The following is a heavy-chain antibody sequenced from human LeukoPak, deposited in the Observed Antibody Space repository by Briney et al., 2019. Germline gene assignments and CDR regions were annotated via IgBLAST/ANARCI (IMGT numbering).Heavy chain of an antibody. CDR1: GFTFSCYA. J-gene: IGHJ4*02. Sequence: GGSLRLSCAASGFTFSCYAMNWVRQAPGKGLEWVSGISGSGYSTYYADSVKGRFTISRDNSRDNSKNTLYLQMKSLRAEDTAVYYCAKDRSCVSAACHGGFDSWGQGTLVTVSS. D-gene: IGHD3-16*01. V-gene: IGHV3-23*01. CDR3: AKDRSCVSAACHGGFDS. CDR2: ISGSGYST.